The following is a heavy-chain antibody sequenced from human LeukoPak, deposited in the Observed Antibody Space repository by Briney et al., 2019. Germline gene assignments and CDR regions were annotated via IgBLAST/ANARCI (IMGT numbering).Heavy chain of an antibody. D-gene: IGHD6-19*01. CDR2: ISWNSGSI. J-gene: IGHJ4*02. CDR1: GFTFDDYA. Sequence: PGGSLRLSCAASGFTFDDYAMHWVRQAPGKGLEWVSGISWNSGSIGYADSVKGRFTISRDNAKNSLYLQMNSLRAEDTALYYCAKDADIAVVGNFDYWGQGTLVTVSS. CDR3: AKDADIAVVGNFDY. V-gene: IGHV3-9*01.